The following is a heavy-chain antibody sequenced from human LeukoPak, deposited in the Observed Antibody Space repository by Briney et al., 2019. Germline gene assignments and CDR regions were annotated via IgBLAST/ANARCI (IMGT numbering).Heavy chain of an antibody. J-gene: IGHJ4*02. CDR1: GYTFTGYY. CDR3: ARVDSSGWYYFDY. D-gene: IGHD6-19*01. Sequence: ASVKVSCKASGYTFTGYYMHWVRQAPGQGLEWMGWINPNSGGTNYAQKFQGRVTMTRDTSNSTAYMELSRLRSDDTAVYYCARVDSSGWYYFDYWGQGTLVTVSS. CDR2: INPNSGGT. V-gene: IGHV1-2*02.